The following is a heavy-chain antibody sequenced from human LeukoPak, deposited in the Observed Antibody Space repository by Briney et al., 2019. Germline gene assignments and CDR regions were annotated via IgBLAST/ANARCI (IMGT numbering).Heavy chain of an antibody. J-gene: IGHJ2*01. V-gene: IGHV3-7*01. CDR1: GFTFSDYW. CDR2: IKQDGSQK. D-gene: IGHD4/OR15-4a*01. CDR3: ARDLAMVGPHFDL. Sequence: GGSLRLSCAASGFTFSDYWMSWVRQSPGKGLEWVANIKQDGSQKYYVDSVKGRFTISRDNAKNSLFLQMNSLRAEDTAVYYCARDLAMVGPHFDLWGRGTLVTVSS.